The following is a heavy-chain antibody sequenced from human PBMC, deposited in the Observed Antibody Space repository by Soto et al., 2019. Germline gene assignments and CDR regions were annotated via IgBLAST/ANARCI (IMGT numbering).Heavy chain of an antibody. CDR2: ISYDESNK. CDR3: ARSVALDASDY. J-gene: IGHJ4*02. CDR1: GFVFSSYA. Sequence: TGGSLRLSCAASGFVFSSYAMHWVRQAPDKGLEWVAVISYDESNKYYADSVKGRFTISRDNSKNTLFLQMNSLRAEDTALYYCARSVALDASDYWGQGTLVTVSS. D-gene: IGHD2-15*01. V-gene: IGHV3-30-3*01.